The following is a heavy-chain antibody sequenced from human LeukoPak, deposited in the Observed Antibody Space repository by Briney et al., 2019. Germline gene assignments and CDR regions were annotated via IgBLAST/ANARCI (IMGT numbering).Heavy chain of an antibody. CDR3: AKIPRSGGSCL. Sequence: GGSLRLSCAASGFTFSSYSMNWVRQAPGEGLEWVSSISSSSSYIYYADSVKGRFTISRDNAKNSLYLQMNSLRAEDTAVYYCAKIPRSGGSCLWGQGTLVTVSS. CDR1: GFTFSSYS. D-gene: IGHD2-15*01. J-gene: IGHJ4*02. V-gene: IGHV3-21*01. CDR2: ISSSSSYI.